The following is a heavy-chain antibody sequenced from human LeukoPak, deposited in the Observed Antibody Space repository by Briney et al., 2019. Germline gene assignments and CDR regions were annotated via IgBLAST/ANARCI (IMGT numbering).Heavy chain of an antibody. CDR2: ISGSGDTT. D-gene: IGHD6-13*01. CDR3: AKEPREPGIAAAGTETPVDY. CDR1: GFTFSSYA. Sequence: PGGSLRLSCAASGFTFSSYAMSWVRQAPGKGLEWVSVISGSGDTTNYADSVKGRFTISRDNSKNTLYLQMNSLRAEDTAVYYCAKEPREPGIAAAGTETPVDYWGQGTLVTVSS. J-gene: IGHJ4*02. V-gene: IGHV3-23*01.